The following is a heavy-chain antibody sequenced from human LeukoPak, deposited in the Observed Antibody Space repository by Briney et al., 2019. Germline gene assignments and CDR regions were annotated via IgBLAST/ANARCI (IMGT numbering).Heavy chain of an antibody. Sequence: ASVKVSFRASGYTFTAYYLYWVRQAPGQGLEWMGWINPNSGVTNYAQKFQGRVTMAGDTSISTAYMDLKRLRSDDTAMYYCARDPGANYFDYWGQGTLVTVSS. J-gene: IGHJ4*02. V-gene: IGHV1-2*02. CDR2: INPNSGVT. CDR1: GYTFTAYY. D-gene: IGHD7-27*01. CDR3: ARDPGANYFDY.